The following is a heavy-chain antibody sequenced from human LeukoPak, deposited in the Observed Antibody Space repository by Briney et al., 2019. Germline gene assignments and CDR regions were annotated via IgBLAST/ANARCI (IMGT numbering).Heavy chain of an antibody. CDR1: GGSFSGYY. CDR3: ARGTRGRITMVRGVIITPVFDY. CDR2: INHSGST. D-gene: IGHD3-10*01. V-gene: IGHV4-34*01. J-gene: IGHJ4*02. Sequence: SETLSLTCAVYGGSFSGYYWSWIRQPPGKGLEWIGEINHSGSTNYNPSLKSRVTISVDTSKNQFSLKLSSVTAADTAVYYCARGTRGRITMVRGVIITPVFDYWGQGTLVTVSS.